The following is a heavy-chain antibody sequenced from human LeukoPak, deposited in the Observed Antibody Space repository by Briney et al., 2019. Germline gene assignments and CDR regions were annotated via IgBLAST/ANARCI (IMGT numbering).Heavy chain of an antibody. V-gene: IGHV1-8*03. Sequence: ASVKVSCKASGYTFTSYDINWVRQATGQGLEWMGWMNPNSGNTGYAQKFQGRVTITRNTSISTAYMELSSLRSEDTAVYYCARATRGYSGYPGGDYYYYMDVWGKGTTVTVSS. CDR2: MNPNSGNT. CDR1: GYTFTSYD. CDR3: ARATRGYSGYPGGDYYYYMDV. J-gene: IGHJ6*03. D-gene: IGHD5-12*01.